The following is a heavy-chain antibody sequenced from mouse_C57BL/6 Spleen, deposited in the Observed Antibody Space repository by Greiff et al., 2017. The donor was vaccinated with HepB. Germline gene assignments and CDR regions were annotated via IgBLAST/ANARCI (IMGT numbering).Heavy chain of an antibody. CDR3: ARRGTVVAPFDY. V-gene: IGHV1-54*01. D-gene: IGHD1-1*01. Sequence: QVQLQQSGAELVRPGTSVKVSCKASGYAFTNYLIEWVKQRPGQGLEWIGVINPGSGGTNYNEKFKGKATLTADKSSSTAYMQLSSLTSEDSAVYFCARRGTVVAPFDYWGQGTTLTVSS. CDR2: INPGSGGT. J-gene: IGHJ2*01. CDR1: GYAFTNYL.